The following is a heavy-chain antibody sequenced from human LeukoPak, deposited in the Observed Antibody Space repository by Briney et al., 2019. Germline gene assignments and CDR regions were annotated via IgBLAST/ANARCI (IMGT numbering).Heavy chain of an antibody. D-gene: IGHD3-22*01. CDR2: IIPILGIA. J-gene: IGHJ4*02. Sequence: ASVKVSCKASGGTFSSYTISWVRQAPGQGLEWMGRIIPILGIANYAQKFQGRVTITADKSTSTAYMELSSLRSEDTAVYYCVRYVYYDSSGYPNYYFDYWGQGTLVTVSS. CDR3: VRYVYYDSSGYPNYYFDY. CDR1: GGTFSSYT. V-gene: IGHV1-69*02.